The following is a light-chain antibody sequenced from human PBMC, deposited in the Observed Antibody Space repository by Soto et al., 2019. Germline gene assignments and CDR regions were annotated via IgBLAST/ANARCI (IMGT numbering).Light chain of an antibody. CDR2: DAS. CDR1: QSISGR. J-gene: IGKJ1*01. V-gene: IGKV1-5*01. Sequence: DTQMTQSPSTLAASVGDRVTITCRASQSISGRLAWYQQKRGKAPKLLIYDASTLESGVPSRFSGSGSGTEFPLTISSLQPDDFATFYGQQYTDASWTFGLGTKVEI. CDR3: QQYTDASWT.